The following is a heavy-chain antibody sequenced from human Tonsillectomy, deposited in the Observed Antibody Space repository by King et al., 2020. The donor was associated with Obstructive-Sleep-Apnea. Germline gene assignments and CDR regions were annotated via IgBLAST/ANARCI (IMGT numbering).Heavy chain of an antibody. CDR2: ISYGGSNK. CDR1: GFTFSSYA. J-gene: IGHJ3*02. Sequence: QVQLVESGGGVVQPGRSLRLSCAASGFTFSSYAMHWVRQAPGKGLEWVAVISYGGSNKYYADSVKGRFTISRDNSKNTLYLQMNSLRAEDTAVYYCARGSKWLLPYDAFDIWGQGTMVTVSS. V-gene: IGHV3-30-3*01. D-gene: IGHD3-22*01. CDR3: ARGSKWLLPYDAFDI.